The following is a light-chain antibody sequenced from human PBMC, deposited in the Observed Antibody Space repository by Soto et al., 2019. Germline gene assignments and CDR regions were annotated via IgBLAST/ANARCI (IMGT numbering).Light chain of an antibody. CDR2: GNN. V-gene: IGLV1-44*01. Sequence: QAVVTQPPSASGTPGQRVTISCSGSGSSIGTNTVNWYRQLPGTAPKLLIYGNNQRPSGVPDRFSGSKSGTSASLAISGLQSEDEADYYCAAWDGSLNNVLFGGGTKVTVI. J-gene: IGLJ2*01. CDR1: GSSIGTNT. CDR3: AAWDGSLNNVL.